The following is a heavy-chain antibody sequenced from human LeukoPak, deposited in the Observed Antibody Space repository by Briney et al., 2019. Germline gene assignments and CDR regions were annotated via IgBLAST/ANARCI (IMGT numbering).Heavy chain of an antibody. D-gene: IGHD5-24*01. V-gene: IGHV4-59*08. CDR1: GGSISSYY. CDR2: IYYSGST. Sequence: SETLSLTCTVSGGSISSYYWSWIRQPPGKGLEWIGYIYYSGSTNYNPSLKSRVTISVDTSKNQFSLKLSSVTAADTAVYFCARGMAVNYFDPWGQGTLVTVSS. CDR3: ARGMAVNYFDP. J-gene: IGHJ5*02.